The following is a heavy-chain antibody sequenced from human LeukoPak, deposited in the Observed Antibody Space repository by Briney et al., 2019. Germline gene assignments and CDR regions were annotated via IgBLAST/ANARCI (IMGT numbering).Heavy chain of an antibody. J-gene: IGHJ6*03. CDR1: GFTFSSYT. D-gene: IGHD2-2*03. V-gene: IGHV3-21*01. CDR3: ARVMDIVVVPRYYYMDV. Sequence: GGSLRLSCAASGFTFSSYTMNWVRQAPGKGLEWVSSISSSSSYIYYADSVRGRFTISRDNAKNSLYLQMNSLRAEDTAVYYCARVMDIVVVPRYYYMDVWGRGTTVTVSS. CDR2: ISSSSSYI.